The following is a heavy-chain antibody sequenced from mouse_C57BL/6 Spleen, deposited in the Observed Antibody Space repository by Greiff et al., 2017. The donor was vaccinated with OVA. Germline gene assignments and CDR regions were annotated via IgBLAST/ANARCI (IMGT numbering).Heavy chain of an antibody. D-gene: IGHD2-3*01. Sequence: EVMLVESGGGLVQPGGSMKLSCVASGFTFSNYWMNWVRQSPEKGLEWVAQIRLKSDNYGTHYAESVKGRFTISRDDSKSSVYLQMNNLRAEDTGIYYCIYDLYWGQGTTLTVSS. CDR3: IYDLY. CDR2: IRLKSDNYGT. J-gene: IGHJ2*01. CDR1: GFTFSNYW. V-gene: IGHV6-3*01.